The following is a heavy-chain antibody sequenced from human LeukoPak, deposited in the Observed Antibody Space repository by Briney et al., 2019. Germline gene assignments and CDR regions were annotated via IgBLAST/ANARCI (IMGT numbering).Heavy chain of an antibody. D-gene: IGHD6-19*01. CDR2: ISGSGDST. J-gene: IGHJ4*02. CDR3: AKDLNSSGWYFYFDY. V-gene: IGHV3-23*01. Sequence: GGSLRLSCAASGFTFSTYAVNWVRQAPGKGLEWVSTISGSGDSTYYADSVKGRFTISRDNSKNTLYLQMNSLRAEDTAVYYCAKDLNSSGWYFYFDYWGQGTLVTVSS. CDR1: GFTFSTYA.